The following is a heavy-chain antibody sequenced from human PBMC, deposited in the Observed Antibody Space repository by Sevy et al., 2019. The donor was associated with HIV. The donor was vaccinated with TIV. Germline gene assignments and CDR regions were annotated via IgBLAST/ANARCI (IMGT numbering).Heavy chain of an antibody. CDR2: ISSSGSYI. V-gene: IGHV3-21*01. D-gene: IGHD3-3*01. Sequence: GESLKISCAASGFTFSAYSMNWVRQAPGKGLEWVSSISSSGSYIYYAASVKGRFTISRDNAKNSLHLQMNSLRAKDTAVYYCARSLGGDDFWSGYYSSYFYGMDVWGQGTTVTVSS. J-gene: IGHJ6*02. CDR1: GFTFSAYS. CDR3: ARSLGGDDFWSGYYSSYFYGMDV.